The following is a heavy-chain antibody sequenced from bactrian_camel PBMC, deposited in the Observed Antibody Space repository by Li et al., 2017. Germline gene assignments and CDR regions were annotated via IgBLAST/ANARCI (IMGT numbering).Heavy chain of an antibody. CDR1: GFGYANSFSSYL. V-gene: IGHV3S26*01. CDR3: AATSTVRRGTRTICPPTYNY. Sequence: HVQLVESGGGSVQAGGSLRLSCVASGFGYANSFSSYLLAWFRQAPGNMREGIARIEGDGSGTTTYADSVRGRFTISYDPDAKTLSLQMDSLKPDDSGVYYCAATSTVRRGTRTICPPTYNYWGQGTQVTVS. CDR2: IEGDGSGTT. J-gene: IGHJ4*01. D-gene: IGHD2*01.